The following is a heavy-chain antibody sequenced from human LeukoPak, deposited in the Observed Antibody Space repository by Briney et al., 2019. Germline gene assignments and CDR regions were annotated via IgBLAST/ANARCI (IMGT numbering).Heavy chain of an antibody. CDR2: IRSRTNTYAT. CDR3: TRGSQSDYYYGMDV. V-gene: IGHV3-73*01. Sequence: QAGGSPRLSCATSGFTFSSYAMTWVRQASGKGLEWVGRIRSRTNTYATAYAASVKGRFTISRDDSKNTAYLQMNSLKTEDTAVYYCTRGSQSDYYYGMDVWGQGTTVTVSS. J-gene: IGHJ6*02. CDR1: GFTFSSYA.